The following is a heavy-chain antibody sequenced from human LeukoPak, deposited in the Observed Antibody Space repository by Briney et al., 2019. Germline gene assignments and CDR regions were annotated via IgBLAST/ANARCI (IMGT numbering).Heavy chain of an antibody. V-gene: IGHV1-18*01. CDR2: ISAYNGNT. CDR1: GYTFTSYG. Sequence: ASVKVSCKASGYTFTSYGISWVRQAPGQGLEWMGWISAYNGNTNYAQKLQGRVTMTTDTSTSTAYMEPRSLRSDDTAVYYCARQNYDILTGFLYGMDVWGQGTTVTVSS. D-gene: IGHD3-9*01. CDR3: ARQNYDILTGFLYGMDV. J-gene: IGHJ6*02.